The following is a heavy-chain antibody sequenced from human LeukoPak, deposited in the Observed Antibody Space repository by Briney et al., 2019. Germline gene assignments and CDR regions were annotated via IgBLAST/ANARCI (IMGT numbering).Heavy chain of an antibody. Sequence: SETLSLTCTVSGYSIRSGFYWGWIRQPPGKGLEWIGNIYHSGITYYTPSLKSRVTISVDTSKNQFYLNLSSVTAADTAVYYCARAVGAFDWLPLFDFWGQGTLVTVSS. CDR2: IYHSGIT. V-gene: IGHV4-38-2*02. CDR1: GYSIRSGFY. J-gene: IGHJ4*02. D-gene: IGHD3-9*01. CDR3: ARAVGAFDWLPLFDF.